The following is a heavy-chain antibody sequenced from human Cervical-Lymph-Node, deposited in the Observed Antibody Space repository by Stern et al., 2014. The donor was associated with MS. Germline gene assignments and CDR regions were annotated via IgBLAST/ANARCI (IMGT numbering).Heavy chain of an antibody. CDR2: VNPTDGRT. CDR1: GDTFASYP. J-gene: IGHJ1*01. CDR3: ANPLPYAN. V-gene: IGHV1-46*03. Sequence: VQLVESGAEVKKPGASVKVSCKASGDTFASYPIHWLRQAPGQVPVWMGIVNPTDGRTTYAQTFQGRVTMTRDTSTRTVYMELSSLKAEDTAMYFCANPLPYANWGQGTRVTVSS. D-gene: IGHD4-17*01.